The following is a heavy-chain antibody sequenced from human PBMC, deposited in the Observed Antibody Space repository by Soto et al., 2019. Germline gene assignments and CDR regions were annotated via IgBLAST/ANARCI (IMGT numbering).Heavy chain of an antibody. J-gene: IGHJ4*02. CDR2: IYYSGST. CDR1: GGSISSSSYY. CDR3: ARSGDDYGSYVDY. D-gene: IGHD4-17*01. Sequence: SETLSLTCTVSGGSISSSSYYWGWFRQPPGKGLEWIGSIYYSGSTYYNPSLKSRVTISVDTSKNQFSLKLSSVTAADTAVYYCARSGDDYGSYVDYWGQGTLVTVSS. V-gene: IGHV4-39*01.